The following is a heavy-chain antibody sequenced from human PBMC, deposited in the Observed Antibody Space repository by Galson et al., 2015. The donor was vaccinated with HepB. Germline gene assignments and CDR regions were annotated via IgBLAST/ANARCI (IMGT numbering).Heavy chain of an antibody. J-gene: IGHJ4*02. CDR1: GGSISSSNW. CDR2: IYHSGST. V-gene: IGHV4-4*02. CDR3: AGAVDVGGWAIDY. Sequence: TLSLTCAVSGGSISSSNWWSWVRQPPGKGLEWIGEIYHSGSTNYNPSLKSRVTISVDKSKNQFSLKLSSVTAADTAVYYCAGAVDVGGWAIDYWGQGTLVTVSS. D-gene: IGHD6-19*01.